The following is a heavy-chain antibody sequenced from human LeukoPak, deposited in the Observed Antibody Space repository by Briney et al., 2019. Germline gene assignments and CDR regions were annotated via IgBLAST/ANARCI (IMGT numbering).Heavy chain of an antibody. CDR2: ISSSSSYI. D-gene: IGHD4-17*01. Sequence: GGSLRLSCAASGFTFRSYSMNWVRQAPGKGLEWVSSISSSSSYIYYADSVKGRFTISRDNAKNSLYLQMNSLRAEDTAVYYCARDPDDYGETRYFDYWGQGTLVTVSS. CDR1: GFTFRSYS. V-gene: IGHV3-21*01. J-gene: IGHJ4*02. CDR3: ARDPDDYGETRYFDY.